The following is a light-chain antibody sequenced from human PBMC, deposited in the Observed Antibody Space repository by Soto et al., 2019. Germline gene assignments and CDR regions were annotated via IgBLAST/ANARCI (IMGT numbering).Light chain of an antibody. CDR2: EVS. CDR3: GSYTATSPLVV. V-gene: IGLV2-14*01. CDR1: NSDVRIYDY. Sequence: QSALTQPASASGSPGQSITISCTGANSDVRIYDYASWYQQHPGKAPKLIIYEVSNRPSGVSNRLSGFKSGNTASLTISGLQPEEEADYYCGSYTATSPLVVFGGGTKVTVL. J-gene: IGLJ2*01.